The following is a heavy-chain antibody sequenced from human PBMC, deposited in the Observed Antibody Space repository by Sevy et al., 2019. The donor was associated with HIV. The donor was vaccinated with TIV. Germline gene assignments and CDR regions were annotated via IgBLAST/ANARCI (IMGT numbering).Heavy chain of an antibody. J-gene: IGHJ4*02. CDR3: ARDLRRDIVVVVAATTTYFDY. V-gene: IGHV3-21*01. CDR2: ISSSSSYI. D-gene: IGHD2-15*01. CDR1: EFTFSSYS. Sequence: GGSLRLSCAASEFTFSSYSMNWVRQAPGKGLEWVSSISSSSSYIYYADSVKGRFTISRDNAKNSLYLQMNSLRAEDTAVYYCARDLRRDIVVVVAATTTYFDYWGQGTLVTVSS.